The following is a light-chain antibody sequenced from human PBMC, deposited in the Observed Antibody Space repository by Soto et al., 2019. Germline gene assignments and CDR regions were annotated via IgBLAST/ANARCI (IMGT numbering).Light chain of an antibody. Sequence: EMVLTQSPTTLSVSPGERVTLSCWASQSVGSDLAWYQQHPGQAPRLLIYGASNRATGIPTTFSGSGSGTEFTLPISSLQSEDFAVYYCLHYSNWPRWTFGQGTKVELK. J-gene: IGKJ1*01. CDR2: GAS. V-gene: IGKV3-15*01. CDR1: QSVGSD. CDR3: LHYSNWPRWT.